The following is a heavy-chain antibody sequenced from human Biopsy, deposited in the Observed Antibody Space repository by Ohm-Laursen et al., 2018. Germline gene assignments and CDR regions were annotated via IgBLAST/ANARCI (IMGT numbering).Heavy chain of an antibody. D-gene: IGHD6-19*01. Sequence: SQTLSLTCTVSGDPVSSGSFYWTWIRQPPGQGLEYIGYIYDRGSTANYNPSLESRVTMSVDMPKNQFSLKLSSVTAADTAIYYCARGMRSSGWPYFDSWGQGTLVTVSP. CDR1: GDPVSSGSFY. J-gene: IGHJ4*02. CDR2: IYDRGSTA. V-gene: IGHV4-61*01. CDR3: ARGMRSSGWPYFDS.